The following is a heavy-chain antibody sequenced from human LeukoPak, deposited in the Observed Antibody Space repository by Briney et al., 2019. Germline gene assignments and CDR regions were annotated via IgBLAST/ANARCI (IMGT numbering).Heavy chain of an antibody. CDR3: WLSGQHYYDSSGYPPYFDY. Sequence: SETLSLTCTVSGDSVSRGYYYWSWIRQPPGKGLEWLAYIHYSGSTDYNPSLESRVTILIDTSKNHFSLKLSSVTAADTAVYYCWLSGQHYYDSSGYPPYFDYWGQGTLVTVSS. CDR2: IHYSGST. V-gene: IGHV4-61*03. D-gene: IGHD3-22*01. J-gene: IGHJ4*02. CDR1: GDSVSRGYYY.